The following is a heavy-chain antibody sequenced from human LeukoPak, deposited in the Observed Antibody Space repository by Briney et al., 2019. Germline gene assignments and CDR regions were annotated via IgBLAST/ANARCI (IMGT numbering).Heavy chain of an antibody. V-gene: IGHV3-23*01. CDR3: AKTSTSRDIVVVPVAY. CDR2: ISGSGGST. Sequence: GGSLRLSCAASGFTFSSYAMSWVRQAPGKGLEWVSAISGSGGSTYYADSVKGRFTISRDNSKNTLYLQMNSLRAEDTAVYYCAKTSTSRDIVVVPVAYRGQGTLVTVSS. D-gene: IGHD2-2*01. CDR1: GFTFSSYA. J-gene: IGHJ4*02.